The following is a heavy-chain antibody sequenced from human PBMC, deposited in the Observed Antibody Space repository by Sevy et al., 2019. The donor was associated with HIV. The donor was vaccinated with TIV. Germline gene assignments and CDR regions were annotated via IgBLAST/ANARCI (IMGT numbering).Heavy chain of an antibody. CDR2: IYSGGNI. D-gene: IGHD5-12*01. V-gene: IGHV3-53*01. Sequence: GGSLRLSCAASGFTVSNNYMSWVRQAPGKGLEWVSAIYSGGNIYYADSVKGRFTISRDNSKNTVYLHMNSLRAEDTAVYYCARETEGGYELWGQGTLVTVSS. CDR3: ARETEGGYEL. J-gene: IGHJ4*02. CDR1: GFTVSNNY.